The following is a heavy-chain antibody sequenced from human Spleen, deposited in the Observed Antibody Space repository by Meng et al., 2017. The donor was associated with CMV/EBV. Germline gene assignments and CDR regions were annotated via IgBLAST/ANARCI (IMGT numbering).Heavy chain of an antibody. Sequence: SETLSLTCTVSGASISSSRYYWGWARQPPGKGLEWIGSIYYSGSTYYNPSLKGRVTISLDTSKNQFSLKLTSVTAADTAVYYCARVRVGATNLGDYWGQGTPVTVSS. V-gene: IGHV4-39*07. CDR3: ARVRVGATNLGDY. CDR2: IYYSGST. D-gene: IGHD1-26*01. CDR1: GASISSSRYY. J-gene: IGHJ4*02.